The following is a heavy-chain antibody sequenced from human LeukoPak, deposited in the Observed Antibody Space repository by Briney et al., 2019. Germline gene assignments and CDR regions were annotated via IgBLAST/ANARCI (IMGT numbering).Heavy chain of an antibody. CDR2: ISYDGSNK. D-gene: IGHD6-13*01. V-gene: IGHV3-30*04. Sequence: PGGSLRLSCAASGFTFSSYAMHWVRQAPGKGLGWVAAISYDGSNKYYADSVKGRFTISRDHSKNTLYLQMNSLRAEDTAVYYCAHPTEYSSSWYGNWFDPWGQGTLVTVSS. CDR1: GFTFSSYA. J-gene: IGHJ5*02. CDR3: AHPTEYSSSWYGNWFDP.